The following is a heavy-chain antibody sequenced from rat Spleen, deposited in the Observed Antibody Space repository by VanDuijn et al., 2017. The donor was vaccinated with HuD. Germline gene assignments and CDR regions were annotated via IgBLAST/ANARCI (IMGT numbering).Heavy chain of an antibody. J-gene: IGHJ3*01. CDR2: IWTGGIT. V-gene: IGHV2-30*01. CDR1: GFSLSSYN. Sequence: QVQLKESGPGLVQPSQTLSLTCTVSGFSLSSYNVHWVRQPTGKGLEWMGIIWTGGITDYNSPFKSRLSIRRDTSKSKVFLKMNSLQTEDTAIYFCTSPFRWFAYWGQGTLVTVSS. CDR3: TSPFRWFAY.